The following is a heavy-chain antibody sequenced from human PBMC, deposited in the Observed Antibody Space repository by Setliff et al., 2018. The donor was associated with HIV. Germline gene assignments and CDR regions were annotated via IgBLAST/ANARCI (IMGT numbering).Heavy chain of an antibody. Sequence: QPGGSLRLSCATSGFTFSSHVMGWVRQAPGKGLEGVSVITQGGDSAYSADSVQGRFTISKDHSKNTLYLQMISLRAEDTAMYYCAKLLGFAFHTWGQGTMVTVS. CDR1: GFTFSSHV. CDR2: ITQGGDSA. CDR3: AKLLGFAFHT. V-gene: IGHV3-23*01. J-gene: IGHJ3*02. D-gene: IGHD3-10*01.